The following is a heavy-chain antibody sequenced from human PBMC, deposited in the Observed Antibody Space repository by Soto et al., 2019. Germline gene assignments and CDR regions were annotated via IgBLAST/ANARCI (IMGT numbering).Heavy chain of an antibody. CDR2: IDHSGST. CDR1: GDSIISGNYY. Sequence: PSETLSLTCTVSGDSIISGNYYWSWIRQPPGKGLEWIGYIDHSGSTYYNPSLKSRVTISVDTSKNQFSLKLSSVTAADTAVYYCARGDGYNVDYWGQGTLVTVSS. J-gene: IGHJ4*02. D-gene: IGHD5-12*01. CDR3: ARGDGYNVDY. V-gene: IGHV4-30-4*01.